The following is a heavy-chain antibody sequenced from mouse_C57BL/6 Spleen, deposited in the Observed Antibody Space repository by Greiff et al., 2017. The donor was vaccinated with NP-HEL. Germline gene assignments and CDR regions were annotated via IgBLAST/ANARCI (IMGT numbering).Heavy chain of an antibody. V-gene: IGHV1-53*01. J-gene: IGHJ1*03. CDR1: GYTFTSYW. D-gene: IGHD2-4*01. CDR2: INPSNGGT. Sequence: QVQLQQPGAELVKPGASVKLSCKASGYTFTSYWMHWVKQRPGQGLEWIGNINPSNGGTNYNEKFKSKATLTVDKSSSTAYMQLSSLTSEDSAVYYCARGNYYDYDWYVDVWGTGTTVTVSS. CDR3: ARGNYYDYDWYVDV.